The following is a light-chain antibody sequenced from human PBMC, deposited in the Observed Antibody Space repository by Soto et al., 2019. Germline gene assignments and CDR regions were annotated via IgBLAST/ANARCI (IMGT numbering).Light chain of an antibody. Sequence: DIQMTQSPSTLSASVGDRVTITCRASQSISSWLAWYQQKPGKAPKLLIYDASSLGSGVPSRFSGSGSGTEFTLTISSLQPDDFATYYFQQYNSYSWTFGQGTKVEIK. CDR1: QSISSW. V-gene: IGKV1-5*01. CDR3: QQYNSYSWT. CDR2: DAS. J-gene: IGKJ1*01.